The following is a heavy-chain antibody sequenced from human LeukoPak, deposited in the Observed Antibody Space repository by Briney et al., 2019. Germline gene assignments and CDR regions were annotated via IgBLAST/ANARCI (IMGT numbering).Heavy chain of an antibody. D-gene: IGHD3-16*01. CDR2: ISVYNGNT. CDR1: GYTFTVSG. Sequence: ASVRVSCKASGYTFTVSGISWVRQAPGQGLEWVGWISVYNGNTDYAQKLQGRVTMTTDPTTSTAYMELTSLRSDDTAVYYCARVISPGIGYYWGQGTLVTVSS. J-gene: IGHJ4*02. V-gene: IGHV1-18*01. CDR3: ARVISPGIGYY.